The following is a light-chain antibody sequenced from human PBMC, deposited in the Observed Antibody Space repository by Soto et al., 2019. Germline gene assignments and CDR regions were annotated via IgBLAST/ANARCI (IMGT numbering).Light chain of an antibody. CDR3: SSYTSSSTQV. J-gene: IGLJ1*01. Sequence: QSALTQPASVSGSPGQSITISCTGTSSDVGGYNYVPWYQQHPGKAPKLMIYDVSNRPSGVSNRFSGSKSGNTASLPISGLQAEDEADYYCSSYTSSSTQVFGTGTKVTVL. V-gene: IGLV2-14*01. CDR1: SSDVGGYNY. CDR2: DVS.